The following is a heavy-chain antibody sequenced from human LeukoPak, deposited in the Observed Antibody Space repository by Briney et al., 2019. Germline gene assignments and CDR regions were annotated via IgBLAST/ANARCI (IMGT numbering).Heavy chain of an antibody. V-gene: IGHV3-30*04. D-gene: IGHD3-22*01. CDR2: ISNDGVTR. CDR3: VREGYYDSGGPFSGYFDY. J-gene: IGHJ4*02. Sequence: PGGSLRLSCAASGFTFNKYAIHWARQAPGKGLEWVAVISNDGVTRILANSVKGRFTISRDNWKNTLYLQLSSLRVEDTAVYYCVREGYYDSGGPFSGYFDYWGRGDLVTVSS. CDR1: GFTFNKYA.